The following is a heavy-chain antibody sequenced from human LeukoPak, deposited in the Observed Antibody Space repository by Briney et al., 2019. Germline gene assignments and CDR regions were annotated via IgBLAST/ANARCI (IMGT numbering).Heavy chain of an antibody. V-gene: IGHV3-49*04. CDR2: IRSKTYGGTT. CDR3: TRVRGSGYYFDY. CDR1: GFTFGDYA. Sequence: GGSLRLSCTASGFTFGDYAMSWVRQAPGEGLEWVGFIRSKTYGGTTEYAASVKGRFTISRDDSKSIAYLQMNSLKTEDTAVYYCTRVRGSGYYFDYWGQGTLVTVSS. D-gene: IGHD3-10*01. J-gene: IGHJ4*02.